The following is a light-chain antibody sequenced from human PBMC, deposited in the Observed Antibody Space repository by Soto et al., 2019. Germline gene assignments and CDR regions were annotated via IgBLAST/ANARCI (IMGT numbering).Light chain of an antibody. CDR3: CSYAAASTWV. V-gene: IGLV2-11*01. Sequence: QSALTQPRSVSGSPGQSVTISCTGTSSDVGGYNYVSWYQQHPGKAPKVIIYDNNNRPSGVPDRFSVSKSGNTASLTISGLQAEDEADYYCCSYAAASTWVFGGGTKLTVL. CDR2: DNN. J-gene: IGLJ3*02. CDR1: SSDVGGYNY.